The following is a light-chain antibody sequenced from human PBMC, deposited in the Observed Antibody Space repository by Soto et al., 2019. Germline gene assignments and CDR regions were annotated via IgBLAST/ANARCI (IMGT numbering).Light chain of an antibody. V-gene: IGLV7-46*01. Sequence: QTVVTQEPSLTVSPGGTVTLTCGPSTVAVTSGHYPYWFQQKPGQAPRTLIYDTTNKHSWTPARFSGSLLGGKAALTLAGAQTDDEADYYCLLSYSGTNWVFGGGTKLTVL. J-gene: IGLJ3*02. CDR3: LLSYSGTNWV. CDR1: TVAVTSGHY. CDR2: DTT.